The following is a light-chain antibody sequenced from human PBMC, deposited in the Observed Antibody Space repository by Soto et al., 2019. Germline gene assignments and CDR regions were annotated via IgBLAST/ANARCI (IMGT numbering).Light chain of an antibody. J-gene: IGKJ5*01. CDR2: STS. V-gene: IGKV1-12*01. CDR1: QRISTR. Sequence: DIQMTQSPSFVSASVGYKVIITCLSSQRISTRLAWYQQKPGKAPNLLIYSTSSLQSGVPSRFSGSGSGIEFTLTISSLQSEDFTVYYCQQYNDWPITFGQGTLLEIK. CDR3: QQYNDWPIT.